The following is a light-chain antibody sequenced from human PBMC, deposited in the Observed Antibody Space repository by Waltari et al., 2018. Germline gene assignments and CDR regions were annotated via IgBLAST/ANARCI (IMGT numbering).Light chain of an antibody. CDR1: SGSLSTTSY. Sequence: EPSLSVSPGGTVTLTCALSSGSLSTTSYATWYQQTPGQAPRTLVYKANARSSGVPDRFSGSILGNTAALTITGAQADDESDYYCALYMGSGIWVFGGGTRLTVL. J-gene: IGLJ3*02. CDR2: KAN. CDR3: ALYMGSGIWV. V-gene: IGLV8-61*01.